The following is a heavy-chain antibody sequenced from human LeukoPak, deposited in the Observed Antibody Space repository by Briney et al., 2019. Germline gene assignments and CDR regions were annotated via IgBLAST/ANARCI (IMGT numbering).Heavy chain of an antibody. V-gene: IGHV4-34*01. CDR2: INHSGST. CDR1: GGSFSGYY. D-gene: IGHD6-13*01. CDR3: VRTTGYSSSWYNYYYMDV. J-gene: IGHJ6*03. Sequence: PSETLSLTCAVYGGSFSGYYWSWIRQPPAKGLEWIGEINHSGSTNYNPSLKSRVTISVDTSKNQFSLKLSSVTAADTAVYYCVRTTGYSSSWYNYYYMDVWGKGTTVTVSS.